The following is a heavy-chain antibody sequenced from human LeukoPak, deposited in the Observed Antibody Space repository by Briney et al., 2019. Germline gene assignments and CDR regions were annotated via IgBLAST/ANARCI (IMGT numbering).Heavy chain of an antibody. CDR3: ARGLGLGEFDY. CDR1: GFTVSSNY. D-gene: IGHD3-16*01. J-gene: IGHJ4*02. CDR2: IYTGGST. V-gene: IGHV3-66*01. Sequence: GGSLRLSCVVSGFTVSSNYMTWVRQAPGKGLEWVSNIYTGGSTDYADSVKARFIISRDNTNNTLYLQMNSLTAEDTAVYYCARGLGLGEFDYWGQGTLVTVSS.